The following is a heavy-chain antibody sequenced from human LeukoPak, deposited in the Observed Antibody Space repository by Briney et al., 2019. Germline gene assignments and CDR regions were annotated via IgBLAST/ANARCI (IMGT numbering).Heavy chain of an antibody. CDR1: GYTFTSYA. J-gene: IGHJ3*02. CDR3: AREEVLTRGQNTCGGDCFNAFDI. D-gene: IGHD2-21*01. Sequence: ASVKVSCKASGYTFTSYAMHWVRQAPGQRLEWMGWINAGNGNTNYAQKLQGRVTMTTDTSTSTAYMELRSLRSDDTAVYYCAREEVLTRGQNTCGGDCFNAFDIWGQGTMVTVSS. V-gene: IGHV1-3*01. CDR2: INAGNGNT.